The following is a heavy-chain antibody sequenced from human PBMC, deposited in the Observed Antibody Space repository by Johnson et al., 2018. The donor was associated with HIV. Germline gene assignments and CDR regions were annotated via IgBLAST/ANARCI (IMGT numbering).Heavy chain of an antibody. Sequence: VQLVESGGGVVRPGGSLRLSCAASGFTFDDYGMTCVRQAPGKGLEWVSGINWNGGSTGYADSVKGRFTISRDDAKNSLYLQMNSLRAEDTALYYCARVWSGSYYSNAFDIWGQGTMVTVSS. D-gene: IGHD1-26*01. V-gene: IGHV3-20*04. CDR2: INWNGGST. CDR1: GFTFDDYG. CDR3: ARVWSGSYYSNAFDI. J-gene: IGHJ3*02.